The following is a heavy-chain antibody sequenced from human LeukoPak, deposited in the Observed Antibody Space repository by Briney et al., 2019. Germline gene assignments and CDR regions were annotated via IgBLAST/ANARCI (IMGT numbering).Heavy chain of an antibody. D-gene: IGHD3-10*01. CDR2: IYYSGST. CDR1: GGSISSYY. V-gene: IGHV4-59*12. Sequence: SETLSLTCTVSGGSISSYYWSWIRQPPGKGLEWIGYIYYSGSTNYNPSLKSRVTISVDTSKNQFSLKLSSVTAADTAVYYCARESKTITMVRGGWFDPWGQGTLVTVSS. CDR3: ARESKTITMVRGGWFDP. J-gene: IGHJ5*02.